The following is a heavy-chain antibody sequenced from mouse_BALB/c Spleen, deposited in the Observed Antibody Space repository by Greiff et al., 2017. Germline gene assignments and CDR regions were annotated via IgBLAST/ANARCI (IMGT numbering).Heavy chain of an antibody. CDR1: GYSITSGYS. CDR3: AREGFDYAMDY. V-gene: IGHV3-1*02. Sequence: DVKLQESGPDLVKPSQSLSLTCTVTGYSITSGYSWHWIRQFPGNKLEWMGYIHYSGSTNYNPSRKSRISITRDTSKNQFFLQLNSVTTEDTATYYCAREGFDYAMDYWGQGTSVTVSS. J-gene: IGHJ4*01. CDR2: IHYSGST.